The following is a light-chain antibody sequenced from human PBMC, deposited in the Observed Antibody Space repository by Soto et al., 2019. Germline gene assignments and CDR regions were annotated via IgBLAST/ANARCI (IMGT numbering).Light chain of an antibody. V-gene: IGKV3-15*01. CDR1: QSVGSN. Sequence: EIVLTQSPATLSVSPGERATLSCRASQSVGSNFAGYQQKPGKAPRLLIFVSSTRATGVPARFSGSGSGTEFTLTISSLQSEDFAVYYCQQYGDWPLTFGGGAKVEIE. J-gene: IGKJ4*01. CDR3: QQYGDWPLT. CDR2: VSS.